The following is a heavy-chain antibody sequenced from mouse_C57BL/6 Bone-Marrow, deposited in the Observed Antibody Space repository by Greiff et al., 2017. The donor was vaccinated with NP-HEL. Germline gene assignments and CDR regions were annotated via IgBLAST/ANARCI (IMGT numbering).Heavy chain of an antibody. CDR1: GFTFSSYT. D-gene: IGHD1-1*01. J-gene: IGHJ3*01. CDR2: ISGGGGNT. V-gene: IGHV5-9*01. Sequence: EVMLVESGGGLVKPGGSLKLSCAASGFTFSSYTMSWVRQTPEKRLEWVATISGGGGNTYYPDSVKGRFTISRDNAKNTLYLQMSSLRSEDTALYYCARDPRTTVVAPGFAYWGQGTLVTVSA. CDR3: ARDPRTTVVAPGFAY.